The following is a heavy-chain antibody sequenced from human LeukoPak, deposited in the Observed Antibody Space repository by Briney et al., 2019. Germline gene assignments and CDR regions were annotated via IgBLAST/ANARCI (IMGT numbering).Heavy chain of an antibody. CDR3: ARALRGPPAAILAAFDY. D-gene: IGHD2-2*01. CDR2: IYYSGST. V-gene: IGHV4-39*07. Sequence: SETLSLTCTVSGGSISSSSYYWGWIRQPPGKGLEGIGSIYYSGSTYYNPSLKSRVTISVDTSKNQFSLKLSSVTAADTAVYYCARALRGPPAAILAAFDYWGQGTLVTVSS. CDR1: GGSISSSSYY. J-gene: IGHJ4*02.